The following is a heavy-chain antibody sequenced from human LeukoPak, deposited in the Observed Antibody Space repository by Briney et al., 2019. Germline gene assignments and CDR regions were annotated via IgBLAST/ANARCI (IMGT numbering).Heavy chain of an antibody. D-gene: IGHD3-22*01. J-gene: IGHJ4*02. CDR3: AKSLRSGGGYYSGSDY. V-gene: IGHV3-23*01. CDR1: GFTFSSYA. CDR2: ISGSGGDT. Sequence: GGSLRLSCAASGFTFSSYAMSWVRQASGKGLEWVSGISGSGGDTHYADTVKGRFTISRDNSKNTLYLQMNSLRAEDTAVYYCAKSLRSGGGYYSGSDYWGQGTLVTVSS.